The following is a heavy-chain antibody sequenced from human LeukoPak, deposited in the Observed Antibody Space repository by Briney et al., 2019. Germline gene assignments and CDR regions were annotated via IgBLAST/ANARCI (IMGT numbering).Heavy chain of an antibody. CDR2: ISGSGGST. D-gene: IGHD2-8*01. V-gene: IGHV3-23*01. CDR1: GFTFSSYA. CDR3: AKDIVLMVCAMQGPYYFDY. J-gene: IGHJ4*02. Sequence: PGGSLRLSCATSGFTFSSYAMSWVRQAPGKGLEWVSAISGSGGSTYYADSVKGRFTISRDNSKNTLYLQMNSLRAEDTAVYYCAKDIVLMVCAMQGPYYFDYWGQGTLVTVSS.